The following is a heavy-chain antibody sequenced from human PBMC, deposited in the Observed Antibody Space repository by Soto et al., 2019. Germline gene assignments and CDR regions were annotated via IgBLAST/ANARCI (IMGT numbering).Heavy chain of an antibody. CDR3: ASHFTGVLVLGTSPPGGDNYGWDV. CDR1: GGTFSRYT. CDR2: IIPIVDIP. V-gene: IGHV1-69*02. Sequence: QVQLVQSGAEVKKPGSSVKVSCKASGGTFSRYTFTWVRQAPGQGLEWMGRIIPIVDIPNYAQNFQGRVTITEEKSTSTAYMELSSLTSDDTAVYYCASHFTGVLVLGTSPPGGDNYGWDVWGQGTTVSVS. D-gene: IGHD2-15*01. J-gene: IGHJ6*02.